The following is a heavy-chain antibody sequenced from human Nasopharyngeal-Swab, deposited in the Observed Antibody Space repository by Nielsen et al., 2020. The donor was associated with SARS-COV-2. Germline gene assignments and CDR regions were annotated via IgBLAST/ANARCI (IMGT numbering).Heavy chain of an antibody. J-gene: IGHJ6*02. CDR3: ARDGPSTYYYYGMDV. Sequence: GGSLRLSCAASGFTFSSYWMHWVRQAPGKGLVWVSRINSDGSSTSYADSVKGRFTISRDNAKNTLYLQMNSLRAEDTAVYYCARDGPSTYYYYGMDVWGQGTTVTVSS. V-gene: IGHV3-74*01. CDR2: INSDGSST. D-gene: IGHD5/OR15-5a*01. CDR1: GFTFSSYW.